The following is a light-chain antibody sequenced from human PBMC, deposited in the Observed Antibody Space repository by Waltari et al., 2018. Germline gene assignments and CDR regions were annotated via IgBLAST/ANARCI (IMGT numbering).Light chain of an antibody. V-gene: IGLV3-1*01. J-gene: IGLJ1*01. Sequence: PGETVSITCSGDTLGEKFVSWYQQRPGQSPVVVIYEDSKRPSGIPGRFSGSNSGNTATLTISGTQAMDEADYYCQTWDSRNAVFGSATKVTVL. CDR2: EDS. CDR3: QTWDSRNAV. CDR1: TLGEKF.